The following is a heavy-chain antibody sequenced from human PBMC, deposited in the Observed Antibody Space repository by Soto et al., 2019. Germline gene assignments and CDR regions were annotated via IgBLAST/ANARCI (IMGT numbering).Heavy chain of an antibody. CDR1: GHSFTNYW. CDR3: ASSPRGYCSSTSCRELGNYYGMDV. CDR2: IDPSDSYT. V-gene: IGHV5-10-1*01. Sequence: GESLKVSCKASGHSFTNYWIGWVRQMPGKGLEWMGRIDPSDSYTNYSPSFQGHVTISADKSISTAYLQWSSLKASDTAMYYCASSPRGYCSSTSCRELGNYYGMDVWGQGTTVTVS. J-gene: IGHJ6*02. D-gene: IGHD2-2*01.